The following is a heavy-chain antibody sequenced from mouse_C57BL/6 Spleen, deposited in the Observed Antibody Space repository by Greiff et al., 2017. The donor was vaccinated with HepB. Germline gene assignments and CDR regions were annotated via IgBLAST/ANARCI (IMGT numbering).Heavy chain of an antibody. V-gene: IGHV14-3*01. Sequence: EVQLQHSVAELVRPGASVKLSCTASGFTITNTYMHWVKQRPEQGLEWIGRIDPANGNTKYAPKFQGKATITADTSSNTAYLQLSSLTSEDTAIYYCARRGVVAPYFDYWGQGTTLTVSS. CDR3: ARRGVVAPYFDY. CDR1: GFTITNTY. CDR2: IDPANGNT. D-gene: IGHD1-1*01. J-gene: IGHJ2*01.